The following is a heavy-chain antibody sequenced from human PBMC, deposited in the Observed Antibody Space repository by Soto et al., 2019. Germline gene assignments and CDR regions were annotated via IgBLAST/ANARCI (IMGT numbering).Heavy chain of an antibody. Sequence: EVQLVESGGGLVQPGRSLRLSCAASGFTFDDYAMHWVRQAPGKGLEWVSGISWNSGSIGYADSVKGRFTISRDNAKNSLYLQMNSLRAEDTALYYCAKDLTGDFWSGYYFDYWGQGTLVTVSS. J-gene: IGHJ4*02. CDR1: GFTFDDYA. CDR2: ISWNSGSI. V-gene: IGHV3-9*01. D-gene: IGHD3-3*01. CDR3: AKDLTGDFWSGYYFDY.